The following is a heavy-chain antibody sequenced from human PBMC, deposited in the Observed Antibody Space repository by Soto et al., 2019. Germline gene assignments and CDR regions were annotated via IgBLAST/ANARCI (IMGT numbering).Heavy chain of an antibody. V-gene: IGHV5-51*01. CDR1: GYDFATFW. CDR2: IFPADSDT. Sequence: PGESLKISCAGSGYDFATFWIGWVRQMPGKGLEWMGIIFPADSDTRYIPSFQGQVTISVDKSISTAYLQWNSLKASDTAMYYCAPPYSGIDYWGQGTLVTVSS. D-gene: IGHD4-4*01. J-gene: IGHJ4*02. CDR3: APPYSGIDY.